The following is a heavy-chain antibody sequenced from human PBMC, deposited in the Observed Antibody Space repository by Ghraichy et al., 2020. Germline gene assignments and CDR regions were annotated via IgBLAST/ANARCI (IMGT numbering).Heavy chain of an antibody. Sequence: GGSLRLSCVVSGFTFSSYWMSWVRQAPGKVLEWVANIKQDGSEKYYVDSVEGRFTISRDNAKNSLYLQMNSLRAEDTAVYYCARKGYSYGDIDYWGQGTLVTVSS. D-gene: IGHD5-18*01. J-gene: IGHJ4*02. CDR3: ARKGYSYGDIDY. CDR2: IKQDGSEK. CDR1: GFTFSSYW. V-gene: IGHV3-7*01.